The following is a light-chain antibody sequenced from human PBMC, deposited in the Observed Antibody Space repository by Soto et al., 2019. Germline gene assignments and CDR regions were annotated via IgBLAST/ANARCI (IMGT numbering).Light chain of an antibody. J-gene: IGKJ2*01. CDR2: GAS. CDR1: QSLPSDY. Sequence: EIVLTQSPGTLSLSPGERATLSCRASQSLPSDYSARYQQKPGQAPRLLIYGASSRATGIPDRFSGSGSGTDFTLSISRLEPEDFAVYYCQQYFTSPYTFGQGTKLEI. CDR3: QQYFTSPYT. V-gene: IGKV3-20*01.